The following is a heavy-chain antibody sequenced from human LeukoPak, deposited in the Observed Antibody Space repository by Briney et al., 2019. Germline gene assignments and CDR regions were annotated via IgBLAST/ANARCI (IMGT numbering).Heavy chain of an antibody. D-gene: IGHD5-12*01. J-gene: IGHJ4*02. CDR3: ARGNSGYDCFDY. Sequence: GGSLRLSCAASGFTFSSYAMNWVRQAPGRGLEWVSSITTGSDIYYADSVKGRFTISRDNAKNSLYLDMNSLGAEDTAVYYCARGNSGYDCFDYWGQGTLVTVSS. CDR2: ITTGSDI. V-gene: IGHV3-21*01. CDR1: GFTFSSYA.